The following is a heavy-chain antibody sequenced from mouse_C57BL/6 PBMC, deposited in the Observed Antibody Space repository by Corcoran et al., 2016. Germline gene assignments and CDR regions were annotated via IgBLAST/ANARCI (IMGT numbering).Heavy chain of an antibody. D-gene: IGHD1-1*01. V-gene: IGHV1-26*01. CDR3: ARKLATYYFDY. Sequence: EVQLQQSGPELVKPGASVKISCKASGYTFTDYYMNWVKQSHGKSLEWIGDINPNNGGTSYNQKFKGKATLPVDKSSSTAYMEPRSLTSEDSAVYYCARKLATYYFDYWGQGTTRTVSS. CDR1: GYTFTDYY. CDR2: INPNNGGT. J-gene: IGHJ2*01.